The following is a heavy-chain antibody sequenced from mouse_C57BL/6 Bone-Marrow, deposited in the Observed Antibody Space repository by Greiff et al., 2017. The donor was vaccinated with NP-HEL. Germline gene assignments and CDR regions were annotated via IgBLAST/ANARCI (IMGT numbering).Heavy chain of an antibody. CDR3: SSSYFWFAY. D-gene: IGHD1-1*01. CDR2: ISSGGSYN. V-gene: IGHV5-6*01. Sequence: EVKLVESGGDLVKPGGSLKLSCAASGFTFSSYGMSWVRQTPDKRLEWVATISSGGSYNYYTDSVKGRFTISRDNAKNTLYLQMSSLKYEDTSMYYCSSSYFWFAYWGQGTLVTVSA. CDR1: GFTFSSYG. J-gene: IGHJ3*01.